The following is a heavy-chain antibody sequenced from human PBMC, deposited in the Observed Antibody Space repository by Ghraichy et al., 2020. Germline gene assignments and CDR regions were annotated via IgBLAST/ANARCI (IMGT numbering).Heavy chain of an antibody. CDR1: GGSFSGYY. CDR2: INHSGST. CDR3: ARALGDYASRIHYFDY. Sequence: SETLSLTCAVYGGSFSGYYWSWIRQPPGKGLEWIGEINHSGSTNYNPSLKSRVTISVDTSKNQFSLKLSSVTAADTAVYYCARALGDYASRIHYFDYWGQGTLVTVSS. V-gene: IGHV4-34*01. D-gene: IGHD4-17*01. J-gene: IGHJ4*02.